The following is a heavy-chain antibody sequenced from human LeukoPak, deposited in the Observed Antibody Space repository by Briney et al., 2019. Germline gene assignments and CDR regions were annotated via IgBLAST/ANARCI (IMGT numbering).Heavy chain of an antibody. CDR2: IYTSGST. V-gene: IGHV4-4*07. CDR3: AREGDSSGYYYGFFNY. Sequence: SETLSLTCTVSGGSISSYYWSWIRQPAGKGLEWIGRIYTSGSTNYNPSLKSRPTMSVATSKNQFSLNLSSVTAADTAVYYCAREGDSSGYYYGFFNYWGQGTLVTVSS. D-gene: IGHD3-22*01. CDR1: GGSISSYY. J-gene: IGHJ4*02.